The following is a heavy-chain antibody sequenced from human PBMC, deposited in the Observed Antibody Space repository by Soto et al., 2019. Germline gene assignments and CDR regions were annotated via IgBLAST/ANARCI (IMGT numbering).Heavy chain of an antibody. D-gene: IGHD2-2*01. CDR3: ARGSLGYCSSTSCYGGRNNWFDP. CDR1: GGSFSGYY. Sequence: SETLSLTCAVYGGSFSGYYWSWIRQPPGKGLEWIGEINHSGSTNYNPSLKSRVTISVDTSKNQFSLKLSSVTAADTAVYYCARGSLGYCSSTSCYGGRNNWFDPWGQGTLVTVSS. CDR2: INHSGST. V-gene: IGHV4-34*01. J-gene: IGHJ5*02.